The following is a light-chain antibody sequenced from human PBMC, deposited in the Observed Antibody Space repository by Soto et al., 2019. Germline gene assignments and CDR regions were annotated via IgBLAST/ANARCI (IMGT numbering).Light chain of an antibody. V-gene: IGLV2-11*01. CDR2: DVT. CDR3: CSYARRYTLI. J-gene: IGLJ2*01. CDR1: SSDVGAYNY. Sequence: QSALTQPRSVSGSPGQSVTISCTGTSSDVGAYNYVSWYQQHPGKAPKMMIYDVTKRPSGVPDRFSGSKSGNTASLTISGLRAEDEADDYCCSYARRYTLILGGGTKLTVL.